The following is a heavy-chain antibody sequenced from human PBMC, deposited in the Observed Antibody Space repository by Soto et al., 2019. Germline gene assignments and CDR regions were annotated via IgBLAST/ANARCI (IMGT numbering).Heavy chain of an antibody. V-gene: IGHV3-23*01. Sequence: GGSLRLSCAASGFTFSSYAMSWVRQAPGKGLEWVSGISGSGGNTDYADSVKGRFTISRDNSKNTLYLQMNSLRAEDTLVYSCGRENPRHYYYAMEVWGQGTTATVS. CDR1: GFTFSSYA. J-gene: IGHJ6*02. CDR3: GRENPRHYYYAMEV. CDR2: ISGSGGNT.